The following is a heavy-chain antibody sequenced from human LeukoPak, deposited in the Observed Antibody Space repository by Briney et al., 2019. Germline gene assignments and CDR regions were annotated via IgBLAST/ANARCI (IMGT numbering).Heavy chain of an antibody. V-gene: IGHV3-74*01. Sequence: PGGSLRLFCAASGFAFRSYWMHWVRQAPGKGLVWVSRINSDGSSTSYADSVKGRFTISSDNSKNTLYLQMSSLRAEDTAVYYCVKDLEVRGPSGAFDIWGQGTMVTVSS. CDR3: VKDLEVRGPSGAFDI. CDR2: INSDGSST. CDR1: GFAFRSYW. J-gene: IGHJ3*02. D-gene: IGHD3-10*01.